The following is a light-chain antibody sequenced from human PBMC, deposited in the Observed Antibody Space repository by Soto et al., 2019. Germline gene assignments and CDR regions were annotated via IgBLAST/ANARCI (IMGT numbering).Light chain of an antibody. J-gene: IGLJ1*01. CDR1: SSDVGGYDF. V-gene: IGLV2-14*01. CDR3: SSYTSDWGV. Sequence: QSALTQPASVSGSVGQSITISCTGTSSDVGGYDFVSWYQHHPGKAPKLIIYGVRTRPSGVSDRFSGSKSGNTASLTISGLQAEDEADYYCSSYTSDWGVFGTGTKLTVL. CDR2: GVR.